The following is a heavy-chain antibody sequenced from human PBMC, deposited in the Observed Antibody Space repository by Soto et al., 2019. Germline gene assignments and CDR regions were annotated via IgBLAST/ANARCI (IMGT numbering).Heavy chain of an antibody. CDR1: GFTFGDYA. D-gene: IGHD3-9*01. CDR3: TSYYDILTGLYTAFDY. Sequence: TGGSLRLSCTASGFTFGDYAMSWFRQAPGKGLEWVGFIRSKAYGGTTEYAASVKGRFTISRDDSKSIAYLQMNSLKTEDTAVYYCTSYYDILTGLYTAFDYWGQGTLVTVSS. CDR2: IRSKAYGGTT. V-gene: IGHV3-49*03. J-gene: IGHJ4*02.